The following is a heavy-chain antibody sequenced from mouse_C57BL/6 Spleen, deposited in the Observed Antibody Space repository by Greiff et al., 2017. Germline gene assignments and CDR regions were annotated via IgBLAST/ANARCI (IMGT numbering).Heavy chain of an antibody. Sequence: VQLQESGPELVKPGASVKISCKASGYAFSSSWMNWVKQRPGKGLEWIGRIYPGDGDTNYKGKFKGKATLTADKSSSTAYMQLSSLTSEDSAVYFCARRDDYFDYWGQGTTLTVSS. CDR3: ARRDDYFDY. V-gene: IGHV1-82*01. CDR1: GYAFSSSW. CDR2: IYPGDGDT. J-gene: IGHJ2*01. D-gene: IGHD2-3*01.